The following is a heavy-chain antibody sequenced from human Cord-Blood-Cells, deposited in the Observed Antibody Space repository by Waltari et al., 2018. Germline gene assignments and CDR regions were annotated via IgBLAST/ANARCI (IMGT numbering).Heavy chain of an antibody. CDR2: IYYSGST. J-gene: IGHJ4*02. D-gene: IGHD2-15*01. CDR1: GGSISSYY. CDR3: ARGGCSGGSCGNDY. Sequence: QVQLQESGPGLVKPSETLSLTCTVSGGSISSYYWSWIRQPPGKGLEWIGYIYYSGSTNYNPSLKSRVTISVDTSKNQFSLKLSSVTAADTAVYYCARGGCSGGSCGNDYWGQGTLVTVSS. V-gene: IGHV4-59*01.